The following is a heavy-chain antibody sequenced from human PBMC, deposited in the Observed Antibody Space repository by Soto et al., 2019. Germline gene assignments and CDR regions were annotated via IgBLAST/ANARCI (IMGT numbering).Heavy chain of an antibody. D-gene: IGHD1-26*01. CDR2: ISGSGGDT. Sequence: HPGGSLRLSCEASGLTFSRHAMNWVRQAPGKGLEWVSVISGSGGDTYYADSVKGRFTISRDNSKNTVYLQMNSLRAEDTAIYYCSKDPPIVGATGGYYFDYWGHGTLVTVSS. J-gene: IGHJ4*01. CDR3: SKDPPIVGATGGYYFDY. CDR1: GLTFSRHA. V-gene: IGHV3-23*01.